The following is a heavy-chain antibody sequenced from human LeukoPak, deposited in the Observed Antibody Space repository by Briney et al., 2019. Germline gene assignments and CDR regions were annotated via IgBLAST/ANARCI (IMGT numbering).Heavy chain of an antibody. CDR3: ARDSSYGDYYYYGMDV. CDR1: GFTFSRYA. V-gene: IGHV3-48*04. Sequence: PGGSLRLSCAASGFTFSRYAMSWVRQAPGKGLEWVSYISSSGSTIYYADSVKGRFTISGDNAKNSLYLQMNSLRAEDTAVYYCARDSSYGDYYYYGMDVWGQGTTVTVSS. CDR2: ISSSGSTI. J-gene: IGHJ6*02. D-gene: IGHD4-17*01.